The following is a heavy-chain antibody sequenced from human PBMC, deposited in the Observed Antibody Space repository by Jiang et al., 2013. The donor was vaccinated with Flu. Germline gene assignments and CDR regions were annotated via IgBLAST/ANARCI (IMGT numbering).Heavy chain of an antibody. CDR2: ISYDGSNK. CDR3: AKDFRLLVTYYYYGMDV. Sequence: QLLESGGGLVQPGGSLRLSCSASGFTFSSYGMHWVRQAPGKGLEWVAVISYDGSNKYYADSVKGRFTISRDNSKNTLYLQMNSLRAEDTAVYYCAKDFRLLVTYYYYGMDVWGQGTTVTVSS. CDR1: GFTFSSYG. D-gene: IGHD4-23*01. J-gene: IGHJ6*02. V-gene: IGHV3-30*18.